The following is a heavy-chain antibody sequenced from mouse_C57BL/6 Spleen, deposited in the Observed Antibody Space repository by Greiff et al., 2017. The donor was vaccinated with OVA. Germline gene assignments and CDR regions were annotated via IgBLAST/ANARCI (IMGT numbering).Heavy chain of an antibody. CDR1: GYAFSSSW. CDR2: IYPGDGDT. D-gene: IGHD1-1*01. Sequence: QVQLQQSGPELVKPGASVKISCKASGYAFSSSWMNWVKQRPGKGLEWIGRIYPGDGDTNYNGKFKGKATLTADKSSSTAYMQLSSLTSEDSAVYFCARGGGSGAYWGQGTLVTVSA. V-gene: IGHV1-82*01. CDR3: ARGGGSGAY. J-gene: IGHJ3*01.